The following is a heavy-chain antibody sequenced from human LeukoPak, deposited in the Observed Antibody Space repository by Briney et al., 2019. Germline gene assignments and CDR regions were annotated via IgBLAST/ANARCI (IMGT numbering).Heavy chain of an antibody. CDR1: GGSISSSSYY. V-gene: IGHV4-39*01. Sequence: SETLSLTXTVSGGSISSSSYYWGWIRQPPGKGLDWIGSIYYSGSTYYNPSLKSRVTISVDTSKNQFSLKLSSVTAADTAVYYCATQDIVVVPAAENHDAFDIWGQGTMVTVSS. CDR3: ATQDIVVVPAAENHDAFDI. CDR2: IYYSGST. J-gene: IGHJ3*02. D-gene: IGHD2-2*01.